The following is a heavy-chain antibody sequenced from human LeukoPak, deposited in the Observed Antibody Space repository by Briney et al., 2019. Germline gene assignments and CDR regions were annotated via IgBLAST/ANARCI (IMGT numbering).Heavy chain of an antibody. CDR3: TREGEGMATIYVGY. J-gene: IGHJ4*02. V-gene: IGHV3-49*04. D-gene: IGHD5-12*01. Sequence: GSLRLSCTASGFTFGDYAMSWVRQAPGKGLEWVGFIRSKAYGGTTEYAASVKGRFTISRDDSKSIAYLQMNSLKTEDTAVYYCTREGEGMATIYVGYWGQGTLVTVSS. CDR2: IRSKAYGGTT. CDR1: GFTFGDYA.